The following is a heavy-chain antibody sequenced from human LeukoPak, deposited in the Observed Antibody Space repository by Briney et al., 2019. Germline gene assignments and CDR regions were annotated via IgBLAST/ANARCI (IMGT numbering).Heavy chain of an antibody. CDR3: ARQTGDNYYYYMDV. CDR1: GGTFSSYA. V-gene: IGHV1-69*13. D-gene: IGHD7-27*01. J-gene: IGHJ6*03. Sequence: GASVKLSCKASGGTFSSYAISWVRQAPGQGLEWMGGIIPIFGTANYAQKFQGRVTITADESTSTAYMELSSLRSEDTAVYYCARQTGDNYYYYMDVWGKGTTVTVSS. CDR2: IIPIFGTA.